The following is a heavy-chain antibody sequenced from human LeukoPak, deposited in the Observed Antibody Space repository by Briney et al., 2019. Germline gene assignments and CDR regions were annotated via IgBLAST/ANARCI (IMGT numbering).Heavy chain of an antibody. J-gene: IGHJ5*02. D-gene: IGHD1-26*01. V-gene: IGHV4-59*01. Sequence: PSETLSLTCTVSGGSISGYYWSWIRQPPGKGLEWIGYIYNSGSTNYNPSLKSRVAISVDTSKNQFSLKLSSVTAADTAVYYCARANAWSGSYWTWGQGTLVTVSS. CDR3: ARANAWSGSYWT. CDR2: IYNSGST. CDR1: GGSISGYY.